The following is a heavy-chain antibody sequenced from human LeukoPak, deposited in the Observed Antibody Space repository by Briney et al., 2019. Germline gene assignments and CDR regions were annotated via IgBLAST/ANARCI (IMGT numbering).Heavy chain of an antibody. D-gene: IGHD3-9*01. J-gene: IGHJ3*02. V-gene: IGHV3-11*03. CDR2: ISSASTYR. Sequence: GGSLRLSCAASGFTFSNFYMSWIRQAPGEGLEWVSFISSASTYRNFADSVKGRFTVYRDNAKNSLFLQMNSLSAEETAVYYCAKFLTGKYDAFDIWGQGTMVTVSA. CDR3: AKFLTGKYDAFDI. CDR1: GFTFSNFY.